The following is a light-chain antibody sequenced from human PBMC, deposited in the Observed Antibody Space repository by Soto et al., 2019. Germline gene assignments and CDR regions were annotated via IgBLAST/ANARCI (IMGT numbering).Light chain of an antibody. Sequence: DIQMTQSPSSLSASVGDRVTITCRASQSISSYLNWYQQKPGKAPKRLIYAASSLQSGVPSRFSGSGSGTDFTLTISSLQPEDFATYYCQQSRAFGQGTKVEIK. CDR1: QSISSY. J-gene: IGKJ1*01. CDR3: QQSRA. V-gene: IGKV1-39*01. CDR2: AAS.